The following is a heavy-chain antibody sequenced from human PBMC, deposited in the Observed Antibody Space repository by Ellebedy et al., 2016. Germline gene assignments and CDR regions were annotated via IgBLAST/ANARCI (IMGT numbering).Heavy chain of an antibody. D-gene: IGHD1-7*01. CDR2: IRGSNSET. CDR3: ASWPGNYLNY. CDR1: GIIFSSYT. V-gene: IGHV3-21*05. J-gene: IGHJ4*02. Sequence: GESLKISCAASGIIFSSYTMNWVRQSPGKGLEWLSNIRGSNSETYYANSVKGRFTVSRDNAKNSLFLQMNSLRAEDTAVYYCASWPGNYLNYWGQGTLVTVSS.